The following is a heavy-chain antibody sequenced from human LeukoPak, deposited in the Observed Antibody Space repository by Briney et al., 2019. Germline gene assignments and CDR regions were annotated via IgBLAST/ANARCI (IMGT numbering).Heavy chain of an antibody. V-gene: IGHV1-8*01. Sequence: ASVKVSCKASGYTFTSYDINWMRQATGQGLEWMGWMNPNSGNTGYAQKFQDRVTMTRNTSISTAYMELSSLRSDDTAVYYCARGPPNWGYDYWGQGTLVTVSS. CDR2: MNPNSGNT. CDR1: GYTFTSYD. D-gene: IGHD7-27*01. CDR3: ARGPPNWGYDY. J-gene: IGHJ4*02.